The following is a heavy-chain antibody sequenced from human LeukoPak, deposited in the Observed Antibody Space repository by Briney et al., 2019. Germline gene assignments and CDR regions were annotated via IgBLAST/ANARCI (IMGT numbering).Heavy chain of an antibody. Sequence: GGSLRLSCAASGFTFSSYAMSWVRQAPGKGLEWVSGITYGDGSTYYADSLKGRFTISRDNSKNTLYLQMNSLRAEDTAVYYCARTGYNYGTPLNNWGQGTLVTVSS. CDR2: ITYGDGST. CDR3: ARTGYNYGTPLNN. D-gene: IGHD5-18*01. V-gene: IGHV3-23*01. J-gene: IGHJ4*02. CDR1: GFTFSSYA.